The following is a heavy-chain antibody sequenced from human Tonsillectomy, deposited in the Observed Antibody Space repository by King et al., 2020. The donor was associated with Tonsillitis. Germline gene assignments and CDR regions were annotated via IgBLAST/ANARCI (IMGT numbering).Heavy chain of an antibody. CDR2: ISGSGRTI. J-gene: IGHJ3*01. CDR3: ATEMTAFDF. Sequence: VQLVEAGGGLVQPGGSLRPSCAVFGLTFRSYCMGWVRPAPGQGLGWGASISGSGRTIYYADSVKGRLTISKDNTNNTLYLQMNSLRAEDTALYYCATEMTAFDFWGQGTMVTVSS. CDR1: GLTFRSYC. V-gene: IGHV3-23*04.